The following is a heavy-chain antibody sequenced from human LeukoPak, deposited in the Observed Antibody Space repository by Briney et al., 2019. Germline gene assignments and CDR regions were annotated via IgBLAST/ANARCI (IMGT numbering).Heavy chain of an antibody. CDR2: ISSSGGLM. Sequence: PGGSLRLSCVASGFTFSSYEMNWVRQAPGQGLEWVSYISSSGGLMNYAGSVKGRFTISRDNAKNSLYLQMNSLRVEDTAFYYCAGGNGHWGQGTLVTVSS. CDR1: GFTFSSYE. D-gene: IGHD4-23*01. CDR3: AGGNGH. J-gene: IGHJ4*02. V-gene: IGHV3-48*03.